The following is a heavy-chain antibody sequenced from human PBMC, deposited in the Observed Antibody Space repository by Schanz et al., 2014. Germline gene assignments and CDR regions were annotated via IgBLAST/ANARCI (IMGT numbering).Heavy chain of an antibody. CDR2: TNPNGGA. V-gene: IGHV1-2*02. Sequence: QVQLVQSGAEVKKLGASVKVSCKASGYTFTDYYMHWVRQAPGQGLEWMGVTNPNGGAEFAQKFQGRISMTRDTSTTTFYMELSSLTSDDTAVYFCARDVGRPGHFWYFDLWGRGTLVTVSS. CDR3: ARDVGRPGHFWYFDL. CDR1: GYTFTDYY. D-gene: IGHD1-1*01. J-gene: IGHJ2*01.